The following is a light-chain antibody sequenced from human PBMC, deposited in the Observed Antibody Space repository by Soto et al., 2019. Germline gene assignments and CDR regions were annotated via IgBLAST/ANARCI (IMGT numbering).Light chain of an antibody. Sequence: EIVLTQSPATLSLSPGERATLSCRASQSVSSYLAWYQQKPGQAPRLLIYDASNRATGIAARFSGSGSGTDFTLTISSLGPEDFAVYYCQQRSNWPSTFGQGTRLEIK. CDR2: DAS. CDR3: QQRSNWPST. J-gene: IGKJ5*01. CDR1: QSVSSY. V-gene: IGKV3-11*01.